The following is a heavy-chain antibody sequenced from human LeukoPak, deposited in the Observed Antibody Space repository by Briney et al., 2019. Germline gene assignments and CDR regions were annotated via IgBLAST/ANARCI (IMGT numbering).Heavy chain of an antibody. J-gene: IGHJ4*02. CDR2: IASDGSST. D-gene: IGHD4-23*01. CDR1: GFTFRSYW. Sequence: GGSLRLSWAASGFTFRSYWMNLVREAPGKWLVWVSRIASDGSSTTYADSVKGRFSISRDNAKNTLYLQMNSLRVEDTAVYYCARGQPHGNDYWGQGTLVTVSS. CDR3: ARGQPHGNDY. V-gene: IGHV3-74*01.